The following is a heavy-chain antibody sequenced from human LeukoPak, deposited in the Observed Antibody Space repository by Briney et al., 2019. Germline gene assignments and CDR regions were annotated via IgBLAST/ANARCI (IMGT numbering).Heavy chain of an antibody. CDR1: GYTFTAYY. J-gene: IGHJ4*02. CDR3: ATPVPRRGISAAGSQIFDF. D-gene: IGHD6-13*01. CDR2: INPNSAGT. V-gene: IGHV1-2*02. Sequence: ASVKVSCKTSGYTFTAYYMHWVRQAPGQGLEWMGYINPNSAGTYYAEMFQGRVTMTRDTSTSTAYMELARLTSDDTAVYYCATPVPRRGISAAGSQIFDFWGQGTLVTVSS.